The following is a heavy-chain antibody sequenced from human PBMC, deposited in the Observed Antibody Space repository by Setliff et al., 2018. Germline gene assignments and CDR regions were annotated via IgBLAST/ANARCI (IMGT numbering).Heavy chain of an antibody. Sequence: SETLSLTCTVSGYSISSGYIWGWIRQPPGKGLEWVGNIGHTGSINYNPSLKSRLTISRDTSKNQVSLKLNSVTATDTAVYYCARDPGHGGDSDYWGQGSLVTVSS. CDR1: GYSISSGYI. CDR3: ARDPGHGGDSDY. J-gene: IGHJ4*02. V-gene: IGHV4-38-2*02. CDR2: IGHTGSI. D-gene: IGHD2-21*02.